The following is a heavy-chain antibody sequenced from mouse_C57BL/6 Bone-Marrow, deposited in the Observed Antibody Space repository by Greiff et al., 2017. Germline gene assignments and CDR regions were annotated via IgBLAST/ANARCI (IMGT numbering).Heavy chain of an antibody. CDR2: IWSGGSR. CDR3: ARIYDGYYVWFSY. V-gene: IGHV2-2*01. J-gene: IGHJ3*01. CDR1: GFSLTSYG. D-gene: IGHD2-3*01. Sequence: VQLQQSGPGLVQPSQSLSITCKVSGFSLTSYGVHWVRQSPGKGLEWMGVIWSGGSRDYNAAIITRLGISQANSKSQVFFKMNRLQADDTAIYYFARIYDGYYVWFSYWVQVTLVTVSA.